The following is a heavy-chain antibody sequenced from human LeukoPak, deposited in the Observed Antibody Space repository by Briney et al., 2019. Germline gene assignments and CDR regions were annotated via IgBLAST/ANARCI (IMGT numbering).Heavy chain of an antibody. V-gene: IGHV3-7*01. D-gene: IGHD2-8*01. J-gene: IGHJ3*02. Sequence: SGGSLRLSCAASGFTFSSYWMSWVRQAPGKGLEWVANIKQDGSEKYYVDSVKGRFTISRDNAKNSLYLQMNSLRAEDTAVYYCARDQPASPLRYCTNGVCAYDAFDIWGQGTMVTVSS. CDR3: ARDQPASPLRYCTNGVCAYDAFDI. CDR1: GFTFSSYW. CDR2: IKQDGSEK.